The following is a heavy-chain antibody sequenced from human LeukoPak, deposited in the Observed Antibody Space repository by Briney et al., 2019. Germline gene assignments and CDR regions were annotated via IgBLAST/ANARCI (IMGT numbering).Heavy chain of an antibody. Sequence: TLSLTCTVSGGSISSGGYYWSWIRQPPGKGLEWIGYIYHSGSTYYNPSLKSRVTISVDRSKNQFSLKLSSVTAADTAVYYCARYSSSNSIDYWGQGTLVTVSS. J-gene: IGHJ4*02. V-gene: IGHV4-30-2*01. CDR1: GGSISSGGYY. CDR2: IYHSGST. CDR3: ARYSSSNSIDY. D-gene: IGHD6-6*01.